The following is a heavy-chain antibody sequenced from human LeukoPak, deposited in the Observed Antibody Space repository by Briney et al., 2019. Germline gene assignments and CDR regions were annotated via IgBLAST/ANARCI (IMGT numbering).Heavy chain of an antibody. CDR2: IYTSGNT. Sequence: PSQTLSLTCTVSGDSMSAGGNFWSWIRQPAGKGLEWIGRIYTSGNTNYNPSLRSRVTISLDTSKNQFSLKLSSVTAADTAVYYCARVEARYCSSTSCSHYYYYYMDVWGKGTTVTVSS. CDR1: GDSMSAGGNF. J-gene: IGHJ6*03. D-gene: IGHD2-2*01. V-gene: IGHV4-61*02. CDR3: ARVEARYCSSTSCSHYYYYYMDV.